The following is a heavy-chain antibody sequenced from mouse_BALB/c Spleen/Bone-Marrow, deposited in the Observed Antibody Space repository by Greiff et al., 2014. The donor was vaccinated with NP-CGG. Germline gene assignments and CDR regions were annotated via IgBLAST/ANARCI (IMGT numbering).Heavy chain of an antibody. V-gene: IGHV14-3*02. J-gene: IGHJ4*01. CDR3: ARWLLPYGLDY. Sequence: DVQLQESGAELVKLGASVKLSCTASGFNIKDTYMHWVKQRPEQGLGWIGRIDPANGNTKYDPKFQGKATITADTSSNTAYLQLSSLTSEDTAVYYCARWLLPYGLDYWGQGTSVTVSS. CDR1: GFNIKDTY. D-gene: IGHD2-3*01. CDR2: IDPANGNT.